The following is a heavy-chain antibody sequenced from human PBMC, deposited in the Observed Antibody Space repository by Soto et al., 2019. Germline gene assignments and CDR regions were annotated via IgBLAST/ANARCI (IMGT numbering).Heavy chain of an antibody. CDR1: GFTFSNYC. J-gene: IGHJ4*02. CDR3: AKDHHIAATDF. V-gene: IGHV3-74*01. D-gene: IGHD6-13*01. CDR2: IKGDGTDT. Sequence: GGSLRLSCVASGFTFSNYCMHWVRQAPGKGLVWVSRIKGDGTDTNYADSVKGRFTVSRDNAKNTLYLQMNSLRAEDTAIYYCAKDHHIAATDFWGQGTLVTVSS.